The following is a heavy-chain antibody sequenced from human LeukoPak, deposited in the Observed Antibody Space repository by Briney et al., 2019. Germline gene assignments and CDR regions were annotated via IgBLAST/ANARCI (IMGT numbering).Heavy chain of an antibody. D-gene: IGHD3-22*01. CDR3: ARDPDYYDSSGYYQVGTFVI. Sequence: ASVKVSCKASGYTFTGYYMHWVRQAPGQGLEWMGWINPNSGGTNYAQKFQGWVTMTRDTSISTAYMELSRLRSDDTAVYYCARDPDYYDSSGYYQVGTFVIWGQGTKVTVSS. V-gene: IGHV1-2*04. J-gene: IGHJ3*02. CDR1: GYTFTGYY. CDR2: INPNSGGT.